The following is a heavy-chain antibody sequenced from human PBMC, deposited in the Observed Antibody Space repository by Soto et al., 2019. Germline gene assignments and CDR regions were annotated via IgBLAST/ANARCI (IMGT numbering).Heavy chain of an antibody. J-gene: IGHJ4*02. CDR2: IWYDGSNK. V-gene: IGHV3-33*01. CDR1: GFTFSSYG. CDR3: ARDRGPVEIRHFDY. Sequence: GGSLRLSCAASGFTFSSYGMHWVRQAPGKGLEWVAVIWYDGSNKYYADSVKGRFTISRDNSKNTLYLQMNSLRAEDTAVYYCARDRGPVEIRHFDYWGQGTLVTVSS. D-gene: IGHD2-15*01.